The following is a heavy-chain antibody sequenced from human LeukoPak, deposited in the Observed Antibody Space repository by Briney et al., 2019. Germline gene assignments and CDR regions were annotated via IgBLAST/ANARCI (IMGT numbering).Heavy chain of an antibody. V-gene: IGHV1-46*01. D-gene: IGHD5-18*01. J-gene: IGHJ4*02. CDR3: ASGGYSYGHD. Sequence: ASVKVSCTASGYTFTSYYMRWVRQAPGQGLEWMGIINPSGGSTSYAQKFQGRVTMTRDTSTSTVDMELSSLRSEDTAVYYCASGGYSYGHDWGQGTLVTVSS. CDR1: GYTFTSYY. CDR2: INPSGGST.